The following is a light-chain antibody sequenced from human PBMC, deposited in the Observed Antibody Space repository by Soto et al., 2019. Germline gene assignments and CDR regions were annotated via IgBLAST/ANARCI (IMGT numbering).Light chain of an antibody. Sequence: QSVLTQPPSVSGAPGQRVTISCTGSSSNIGAGYDVHWYQQLPGTAPKLVIYGNNNRPSGVPDRFSGSNSGTSASLAITGLQAEDEADYYCMSYTSSSTLFVFGTGTKVTVL. J-gene: IGLJ1*01. CDR1: SSNIGAGYD. CDR2: GNN. V-gene: IGLV1-40*01. CDR3: MSYTSSSTLFV.